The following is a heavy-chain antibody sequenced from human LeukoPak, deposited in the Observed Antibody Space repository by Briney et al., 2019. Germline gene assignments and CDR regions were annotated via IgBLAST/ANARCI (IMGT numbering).Heavy chain of an antibody. Sequence: GGSLRLSCAASGFAFTTCAINWVRQAPGKGLEWASTISGSGDSTYYADSVKGRFTISRDNSKDTLYLQMNSLRAEDTAVYYCAKEVYGSGRYYFDYWGQGTLVTVSS. CDR3: AKEVYGSGRYYFDY. CDR2: ISGSGDST. CDR1: GFAFTTCA. D-gene: IGHD3-10*01. V-gene: IGHV3-23*01. J-gene: IGHJ4*02.